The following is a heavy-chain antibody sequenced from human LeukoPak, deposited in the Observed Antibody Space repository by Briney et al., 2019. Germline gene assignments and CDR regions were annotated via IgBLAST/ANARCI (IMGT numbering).Heavy chain of an antibody. J-gene: IGHJ4*02. V-gene: IGHV3-23*01. CDR1: GFTFSSYA. CDR3: AKDLDYDILTGTDC. CDR2: ISGSGGST. D-gene: IGHD3-9*01. Sequence: QAGGSLRLSCAASGFTFSSYAMSWVRQAPGKGLEWVSAISGSGGSTYYADSVKGRFTISRDNSKNTLHLQMNSLRAEDTAVYYCAKDLDYDILTGTDCWGQGTLVTVSS.